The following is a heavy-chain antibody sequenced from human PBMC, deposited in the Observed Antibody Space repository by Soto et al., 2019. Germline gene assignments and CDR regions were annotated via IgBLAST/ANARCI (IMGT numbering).Heavy chain of an antibody. CDR2: ISYDGSNK. D-gene: IGHD6-13*01. J-gene: IGHJ6*02. V-gene: IGHV3-30-3*01. CDR1: GFTFSNYA. Sequence: PGGSLRLSCAASGFTFSNYAMHWVRQAPGKGLEWVTVISYDGSNKYYADSVKGRFTISRDNSKSTLYLQMNSLRAEDTAVYYCARAGGSNKFYYYYYGMDVWGQGTTVTVSS. CDR3: ARAGGSNKFYYYYYGMDV.